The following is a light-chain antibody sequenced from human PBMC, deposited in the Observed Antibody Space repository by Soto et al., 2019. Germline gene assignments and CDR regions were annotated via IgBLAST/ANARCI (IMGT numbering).Light chain of an antibody. CDR2: KAS. CDR1: QTISSW. J-gene: IGKJ5*01. Sequence: DIQMTQSPSTLSGSVGDRVTITCRASQTISSWLAWYQQKPGKAPKLLIYKASTLKSGVPSRFSGSGSGTEFTLTISSLQPEDFATYYCQQLHTYPVNFGQGTRLEIK. CDR3: QQLHTYPVN. V-gene: IGKV1-5*03.